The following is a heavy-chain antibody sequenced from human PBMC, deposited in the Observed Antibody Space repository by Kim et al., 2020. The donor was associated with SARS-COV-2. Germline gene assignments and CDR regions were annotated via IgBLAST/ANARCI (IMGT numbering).Heavy chain of an antibody. D-gene: IGHD3-10*01. V-gene: IGHV3-20*04. CDR1: GFTFEDYG. Sequence: GGSLRLSCAASGFTFEDYGMSWVRQAPGKGLEWVSGINWNAGSTGYTDSVKGRFTISKDNAKKSLYLQMNSLRAEDTALYYCTIIGGSGGRSGYWGQGTLVTVSS. CDR2: INWNAGST. CDR3: TIIGGSGGRSGY. J-gene: IGHJ4*02.